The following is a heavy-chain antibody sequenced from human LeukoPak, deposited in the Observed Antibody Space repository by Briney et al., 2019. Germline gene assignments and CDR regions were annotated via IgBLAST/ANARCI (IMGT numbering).Heavy chain of an antibody. CDR1: GGSTSSGGYC. Sequence: SETLSLTCSASGGSTSSGGYCWGWVRQPPGKGLEWIGSICYSGSTSYNPSLKSRVTISADTSQNQFSLRLSSVTAAETAVYYCARQRGINSWFDPWGQGTLVTVSS. CDR2: ICYSGST. V-gene: IGHV4-39*01. D-gene: IGHD1-14*01. CDR3: ARQRGINSWFDP. J-gene: IGHJ5*02.